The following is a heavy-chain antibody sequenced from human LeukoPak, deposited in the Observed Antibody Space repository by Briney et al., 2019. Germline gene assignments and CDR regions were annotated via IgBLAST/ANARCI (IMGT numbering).Heavy chain of an antibody. CDR1: GFTFSDYY. CDR3: ATNPYYDFWSGQDAFDI. CDR2: IYHSGST. D-gene: IGHD3-3*01. V-gene: IGHV4-30-2*01. J-gene: IGHJ3*02. Sequence: LRLSCAASGFTFSDYYMSWIRQPPGKGLEWIGYIYHSGSTYYNPSLKSRVTISVDRSKNQFSLKLSSVTAADTAVYYCATNPYYDFWSGQDAFDIWGQGTMVTVSS.